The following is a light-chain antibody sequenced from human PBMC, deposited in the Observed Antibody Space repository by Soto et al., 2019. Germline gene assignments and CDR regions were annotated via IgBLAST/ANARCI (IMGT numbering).Light chain of an antibody. CDR1: SGDIGRYNH. V-gene: IGLV2-14*01. J-gene: IGLJ2*01. CDR2: EVN. Sequence: QSALTQPASVSGSPGQSITISCTGTSGDIGRYNHVSWYQQYPGKAPKLMIYEVNNRPSGVSDRFSGSKSGNTASLTLSGLQTEDEANYYCSSYTTTDTLIFGGGTKLTVL. CDR3: SSYTTTDTLI.